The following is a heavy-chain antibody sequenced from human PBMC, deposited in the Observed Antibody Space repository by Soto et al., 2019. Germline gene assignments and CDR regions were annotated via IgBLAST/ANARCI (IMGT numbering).Heavy chain of an antibody. D-gene: IGHD3-10*01. V-gene: IGHV4-39*01. J-gene: IGHJ6*02. CDR3: ARHRGRGGTSYYCYGMDV. CDR1: GGSISSSSYY. Sequence: LSLTCTVAGGSISSSSYYWGWIRQPPGKGLEWIGSIYYSGITYYNPSLKSRVTISVDTSKNQFSLKLSSVTAADTAVYYCARHRGRGGTSYYCYGMDVWGQGTTVTVSS. CDR2: IYYSGIT.